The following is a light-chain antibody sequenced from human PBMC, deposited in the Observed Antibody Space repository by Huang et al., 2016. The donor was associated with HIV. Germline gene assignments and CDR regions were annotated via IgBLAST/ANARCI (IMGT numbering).Light chain of an antibody. J-gene: IGKJ3*01. CDR2: GAS. V-gene: IGKV3-15*01. CDR1: QYISTN. CDR3: QQYNNWPPGS. Sequence: EVVMTQSPTTLSVSPGESATLSCRTSQYISTNLAWYPQKPGQAPRLLIDGASTRATGIPARFSGSGSGTEFTLTIGSLQSEDFALYYCQQYNNWPPGSFGPGTKVDIK.